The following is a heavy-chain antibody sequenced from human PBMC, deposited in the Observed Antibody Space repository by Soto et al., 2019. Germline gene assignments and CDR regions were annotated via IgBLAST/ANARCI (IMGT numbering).Heavy chain of an antibody. CDR1: GFNFTGSA. D-gene: IGHD4-17*01. Sequence: EVQLVESGGDLVQPGGSLKLSCTGLGFNFTGSALHWVRQPSGKGLEWVGRIRGRAKKYATSYAASVRGRFYLSRDDSKNTAFLQMNSLRAEDTGVYFCCGRGGDSLQDIWCQGTLVTVSS. CDR2: IRGRAKKYAT. V-gene: IGHV3-73*01. CDR3: CGRGGDSLQDI. J-gene: IGHJ4*02.